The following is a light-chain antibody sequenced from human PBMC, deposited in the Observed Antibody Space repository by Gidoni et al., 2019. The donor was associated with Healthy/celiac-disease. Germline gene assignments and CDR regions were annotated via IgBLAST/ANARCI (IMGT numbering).Light chain of an antibody. V-gene: IGKV4-1*01. CDR3: QQYYSTPWT. CDR1: QSVLYSSNNQNY. J-gene: IGKJ1*01. Sequence: DIVMTQTPDSLAVSLGERATINCKSSQSVLYSSNNQNYLAWCQQKPGQPPKLLIYWASTRESGVPDRFSGSGSGTDFTLTISSLQAEDVAVYYCQQYYSTPWTFXQXTKVEIK. CDR2: WAS.